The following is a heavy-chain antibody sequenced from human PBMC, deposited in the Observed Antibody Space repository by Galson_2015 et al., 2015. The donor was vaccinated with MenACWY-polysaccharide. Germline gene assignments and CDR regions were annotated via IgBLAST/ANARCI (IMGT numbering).Heavy chain of an antibody. D-gene: IGHD5-24*01. CDR1: GDSVASQSAT. Sequence: CAISGDSVASQSATWDWIRQSPSRGLEWLGRTYLRSRRYYDYAESVKGRITISPDTSKNQFSLQLNSVTPEDTAVYYSAREGWRRDGYEYVATWGQGTLVTVSS. J-gene: IGHJ1*01. CDR2: TYLRSRRYY. V-gene: IGHV6-1*01. CDR3: AREGWRRDGYEYVAT.